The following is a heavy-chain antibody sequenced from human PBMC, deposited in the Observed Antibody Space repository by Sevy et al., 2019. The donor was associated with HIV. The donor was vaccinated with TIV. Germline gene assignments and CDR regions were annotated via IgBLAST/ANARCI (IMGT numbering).Heavy chain of an antibody. D-gene: IGHD2-2*01. Sequence: SETLSLTCAVYGGSFSGYYWSWIRQPPGKGLEWLGEINHSGSTNYNPSLKSRVTISVDTSKNQFSLKLSSVTAADTAVYYCASCPLVPAAMSPADERGYYYYGMDVWGQGTTVTVSS. CDR3: ASCPLVPAAMSPADERGYYYYGMDV. J-gene: IGHJ6*02. CDR1: GGSFSGYY. V-gene: IGHV4-34*01. CDR2: INHSGST.